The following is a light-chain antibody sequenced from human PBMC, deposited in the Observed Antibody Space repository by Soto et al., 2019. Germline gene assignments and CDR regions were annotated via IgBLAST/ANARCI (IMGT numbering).Light chain of an antibody. J-gene: IGKJ4*01. Sequence: IVMTQPPATLSVSPGARATLSCRASQSVNSNLAWYRQKPGQAPRLLISDASTRATGVPARFSGSGSGTEFTLTISSLQSEDSGIYYCQQYNFWPPLTFGGGTKVEIK. CDR3: QQYNFWPPLT. CDR2: DAS. V-gene: IGKV3-15*01. CDR1: QSVNSN.